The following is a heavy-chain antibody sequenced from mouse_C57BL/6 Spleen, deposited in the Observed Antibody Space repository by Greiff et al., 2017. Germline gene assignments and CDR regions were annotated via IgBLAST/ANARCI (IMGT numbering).Heavy chain of an antibody. CDR2: INPGSGGT. V-gene: IGHV1-54*01. Sequence: QVQLQQSGAELVRPGTSVKVSCKASGYAFTNYLIEWVKQRPGQGLEWIGVINPGSGGTNYNEKFKGKATLTADKSSSTAYMQLSSLTSEDSAVYFCARSGNLLPNYWGQGTTLTVSS. J-gene: IGHJ2*01. D-gene: IGHD1-1*01. CDR3: ARSGNLLPNY. CDR1: GYAFTNYL.